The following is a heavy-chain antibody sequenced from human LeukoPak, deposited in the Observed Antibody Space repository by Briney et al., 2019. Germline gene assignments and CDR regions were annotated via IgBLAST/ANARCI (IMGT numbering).Heavy chain of an antibody. J-gene: IGHJ3*02. CDR2: MNPNSGNT. D-gene: IGHD2-2*01. V-gene: IGHV1-8*02. CDR1: GYTFTSYG. Sequence: ASVKVSCKASGYTFTSYGISWVRQAPGQGLEWMGWMNPNSGNTGYAQKFQGRVTMTRNTSISTAYMELSSLRSEDTAVYYCAREGVVPAAMHAFDIWGQGTMVTVSS. CDR3: AREGVVPAAMHAFDI.